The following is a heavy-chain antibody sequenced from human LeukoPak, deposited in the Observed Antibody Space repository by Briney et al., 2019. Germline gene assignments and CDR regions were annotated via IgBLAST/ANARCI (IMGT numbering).Heavy chain of an antibody. D-gene: IGHD4-23*01. CDR3: ARDRVRDYGGNSPYYYYYMDV. V-gene: IGHV3-30*03. CDR1: GFTFSIYG. CDR2: IIYDGSNK. J-gene: IGHJ6*03. Sequence: GGSLRLSCAASGFTFSIYGMHWVRQAPGKGLEWVAAIIYDGSNKYYADSVKDRFTISRDNAKNSLYLQMNSLRAEDTAVYYCARDRVRDYGGNSPYYYYYMDVWGKGTTVTISS.